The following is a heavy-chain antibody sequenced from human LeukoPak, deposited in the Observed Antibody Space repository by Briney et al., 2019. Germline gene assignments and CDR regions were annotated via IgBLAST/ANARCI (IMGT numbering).Heavy chain of an antibody. CDR1: GFTFSSYA. Sequence: GGSLRLSCAASGFTFSSYAMSWVRQAPGKGLVWVSAISGSGGSTYYADSVKGRFTISRDNSKNTLYLQMNSLRAEDTAVYYCAKSSCSSTSCYIVDYWGQGTLVTVSS. CDR3: AKSSCSSTSCYIVDY. J-gene: IGHJ4*02. D-gene: IGHD2-2*02. CDR2: ISGSGGST. V-gene: IGHV3-23*01.